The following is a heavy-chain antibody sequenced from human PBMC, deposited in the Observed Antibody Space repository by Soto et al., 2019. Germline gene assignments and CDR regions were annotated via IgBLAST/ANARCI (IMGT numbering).Heavy chain of an antibody. J-gene: IGHJ3*02. CDR2: ISAFIGNT. V-gene: IGHV1-18*01. CDR1: GYTFTSYG. Sequence: GASLKVSCKASGYTFTSYGISWVRQAPGQGLEWMGRISAFIGNTNYAQKFQGRVTITADKSTSTAYMELSSLRSEDTAVYYCAGPGIAVDAFDIWGQGTMVTVSS. D-gene: IGHD6-19*01. CDR3: AGPGIAVDAFDI.